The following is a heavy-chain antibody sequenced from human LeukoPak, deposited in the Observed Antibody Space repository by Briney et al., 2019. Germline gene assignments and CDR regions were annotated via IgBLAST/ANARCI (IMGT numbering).Heavy chain of an antibody. CDR1: GGSFSGYY. V-gene: IGHV4-34*01. J-gene: IGHJ6*02. D-gene: IGHD5-18*01. CDR3: ARGIQWGSYGYRYYGMDV. CDR2: INHSGST. Sequence: SETLSLTCAVYGGSFSGYYWSWIRQPPGKGLEWIGEINHSGSTNYNPSLKSRVTISVDTSKNQFSLKLSSVTAADTAVYYCARGIQWGSYGYRYYGMDVWGQGTTVTVSS.